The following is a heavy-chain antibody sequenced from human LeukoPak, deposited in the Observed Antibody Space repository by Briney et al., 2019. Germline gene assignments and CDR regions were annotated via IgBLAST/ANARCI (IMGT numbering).Heavy chain of an antibody. V-gene: IGHV3-48*01. D-gene: IGHD1-7*01. J-gene: IGHJ4*02. Sequence: PGGSLRLSCAASGFTFSSYSMNWVRQAPGKGLEWVSYISSSSSTIYYADSVKGRFTISRDNAKNSLHLQMNSLRAEDTAVYYYARELELPPPYDRPNQYDYWGQGTLVTVSS. CDR1: GFTFSSYS. CDR3: ARELELPPPYDRPNQYDY. CDR2: ISSSSSTI.